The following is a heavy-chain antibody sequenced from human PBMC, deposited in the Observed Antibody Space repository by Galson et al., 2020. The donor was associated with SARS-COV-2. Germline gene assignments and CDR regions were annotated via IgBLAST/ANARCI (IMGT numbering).Heavy chain of an antibody. CDR3: AKFGTVAGHFDY. J-gene: IGHJ4*02. CDR2: ISGSGGST. D-gene: IGHD6-19*01. Sequence: GESLKISCAASGFTFSSYAMSWVRQAPGKGLEWVSAISGSGGSTYYADSVKGRFTISRDNSKNTLYLQMNSLRAEDTAVYYCAKFGTVAGHFDYWGQGTLVTVSS. V-gene: IGHV3-23*01. CDR1: GFTFSSYA.